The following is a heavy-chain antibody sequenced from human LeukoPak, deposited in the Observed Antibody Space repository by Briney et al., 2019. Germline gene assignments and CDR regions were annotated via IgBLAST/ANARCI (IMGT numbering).Heavy chain of an antibody. D-gene: IGHD2-2*01. CDR2: IYYSGST. CDR1: GGSISSYY. CDR3: ARAEGVPAASLDY. V-gene: IGHV4-59*01. Sequence: SETLSLTCTVSGGSISSYYWSWIRQPPGKGLEWIGYIYYSGSTNYNPSLKSRVTISVDTSKNQFSLKLSSVTAADTAVYYCARAEGVPAASLDYWGQGTLVTVSS. J-gene: IGHJ4*02.